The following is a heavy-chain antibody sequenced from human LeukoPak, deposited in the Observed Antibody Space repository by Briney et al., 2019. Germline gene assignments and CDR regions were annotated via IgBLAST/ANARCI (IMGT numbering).Heavy chain of an antibody. V-gene: IGHV3-23*01. Sequence: TGGSLRLTCAASGFTFSNYGMTWVRQAPGKGLEWVSSISGYSDRTYYADSVKGRFAIFRDNSKNTVTLQMNSLRVEDTAVYFCAKGHGDYVPANYLQHWGQGTLVTVSS. CDR1: GFTFSNYG. J-gene: IGHJ1*01. CDR2: ISGYSDRT. CDR3: AKGHGDYVPANYLQH. D-gene: IGHD4-17*01.